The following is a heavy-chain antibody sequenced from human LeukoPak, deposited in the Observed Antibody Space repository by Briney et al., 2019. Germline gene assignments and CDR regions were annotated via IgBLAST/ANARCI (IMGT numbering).Heavy chain of an antibody. Sequence: SETLSLTCAVYGGSFSGYYWSWIRQPPGKGLEWIGEINHSGSTNYNPSLKSRVTISVDTSKNQFSLKLSSVPAADTAVYYCARCGSSIVVVPAAINYYYYYGMDVWGQGTTVTVSS. V-gene: IGHV4-34*01. J-gene: IGHJ6*02. CDR3: ARCGSSIVVVPAAINYYYYYGMDV. CDR2: INHSGST. CDR1: GGSFSGYY. D-gene: IGHD2-2*02.